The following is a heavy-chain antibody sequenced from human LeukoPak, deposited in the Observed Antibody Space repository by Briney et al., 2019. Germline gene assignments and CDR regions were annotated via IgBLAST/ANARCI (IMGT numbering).Heavy chain of an antibody. CDR2: IIPIFGIA. CDR1: GGTFSSYA. J-gene: IGHJ4*02. V-gene: IGHV1-69*04. D-gene: IGHD2-8*01. Sequence: GASVKVSCKASGGTFSSYAISWVRQPPGQGLEWMGRIIPIFGIANYAQKFQGRVTITADKSTSTAYMELSSLRSEDTAVYYCARSDIVLMVYAIAPFDYWGQGTLVTVSS. CDR3: ARSDIVLMVYAIAPFDY.